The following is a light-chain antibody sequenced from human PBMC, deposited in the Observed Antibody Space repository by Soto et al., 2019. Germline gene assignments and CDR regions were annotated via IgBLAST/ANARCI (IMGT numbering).Light chain of an antibody. Sequence: EIVLTQSPVTLSLSPGERATLSCRASQSVSSYLAWYQHKPGQAPRLLIYDASNRATGIPARFSGSGSGTDFTLTIVNLEPEDFAIYYCQQRSNWPPITFGQGTRLEMK. V-gene: IGKV3-11*01. CDR3: QQRSNWPPIT. CDR2: DAS. CDR1: QSVSSY. J-gene: IGKJ5*01.